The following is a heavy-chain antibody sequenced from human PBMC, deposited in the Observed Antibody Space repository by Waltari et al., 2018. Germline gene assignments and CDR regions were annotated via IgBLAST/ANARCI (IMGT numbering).Heavy chain of an antibody. J-gene: IGHJ6*02. D-gene: IGHD6-19*01. CDR1: VFTFSSYS. CDR3: ARVGSTGYSSGWYMGYYYYYGMDV. CDR2: ISSSSSYI. V-gene: IGHV3-21*01. Sequence: EVQLGESGGGLVKPGGSLRLSCAASVFTFSSYSIDWVRQAPGKGLEWVASISSSSSYIYYADSVKGRFTISRDNAKNSLYLQMNSLRAEDTAVYYCARVGSTGYSSGWYMGYYYYYGMDVWGQGTTVTVSS.